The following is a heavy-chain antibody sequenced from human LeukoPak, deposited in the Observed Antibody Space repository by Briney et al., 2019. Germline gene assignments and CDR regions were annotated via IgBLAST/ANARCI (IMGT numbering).Heavy chain of an antibody. CDR2: FDPEDGET. Sequence: ASVNVSCKVSGYTLTELSMHWVRQAPGKGLEWMGGFDPEDGETIYAQKFQGRVTITRNTSISTAYMELSSLRSEDTAVYYCARALYSGYEYYFDYWGQGTLVTVSS. V-gene: IGHV1-24*01. J-gene: IGHJ4*02. CDR1: GYTLTELS. CDR3: ARALYSGYEYYFDY. D-gene: IGHD5-12*01.